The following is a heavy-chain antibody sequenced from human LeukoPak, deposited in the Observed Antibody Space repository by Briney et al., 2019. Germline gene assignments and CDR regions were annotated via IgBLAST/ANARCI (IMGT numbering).Heavy chain of an antibody. CDR2: INHSGST. J-gene: IGHJ6*03. Sequence: SETLSLTCAVYGGSFSGYYWSWIRQPPGKGLEWIGEINHSGSTNYNPSLKSRVTISVDTSKNQFSLKLSSVTAADTAVYYGARGIAAHGGCYYYYYYMDVWGKGTTVTVSS. V-gene: IGHV4-34*01. CDR3: ARGIAAHGGCYYYYYYMDV. D-gene: IGHD6-6*01. CDR1: GGSFSGYY.